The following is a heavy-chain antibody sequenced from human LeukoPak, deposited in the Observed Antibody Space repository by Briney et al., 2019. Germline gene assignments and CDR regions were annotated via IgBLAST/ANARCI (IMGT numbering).Heavy chain of an antibody. CDR2: IYYSGST. V-gene: IGHV4-61*01. Sequence: SETLSLTCTVSGGSVSSGSYYWSWIRQPPGKGLEWIGYIYYSGSTNYNPSLKSRVTISVDTSKNQFSLKLSSVTAADTAVYYCARSPYSSGWHAFDIWGQGTMVTVSS. D-gene: IGHD6-19*01. CDR1: GGSVSSGSYY. CDR3: ARSPYSSGWHAFDI. J-gene: IGHJ3*02.